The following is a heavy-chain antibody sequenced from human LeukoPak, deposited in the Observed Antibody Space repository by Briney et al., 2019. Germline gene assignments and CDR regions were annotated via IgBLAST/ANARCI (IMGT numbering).Heavy chain of an antibody. D-gene: IGHD2-15*01. CDR3: AKDTQAVVVASSYFDY. Sequence: GGSLRLSCAASGFSFSGYSMSWVRQAPGQGLKWVSTITGSGGTTYYADSVKGRFTISRDNSKNTVYLQMNSLRAEDTAVYYCAKDTQAVVVASSYFDYWGQGSLVTVSS. CDR1: GFSFSGYS. CDR2: ITGSGGTT. J-gene: IGHJ4*02. V-gene: IGHV3-23*01.